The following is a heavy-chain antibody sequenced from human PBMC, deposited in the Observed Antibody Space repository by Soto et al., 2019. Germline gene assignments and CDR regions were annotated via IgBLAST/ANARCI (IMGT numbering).Heavy chain of an antibody. CDR1: GGSIYSYY. CDR2: IDYSGST. J-gene: IGHJ4*02. V-gene: IGHV4-59*01. CDR3: ARSGLGTAMVNFDY. D-gene: IGHD5-18*01. Sequence: PSETLSLTCTVSGGSIYSYYWSWIRQPPGKGLQWIGYIDYSGSTNYNPSLKSQVTMSVDTSRNQFSLKLSSVTAADTAVYYCARSGLGTAMVNFDYWGQGTLVTVSS.